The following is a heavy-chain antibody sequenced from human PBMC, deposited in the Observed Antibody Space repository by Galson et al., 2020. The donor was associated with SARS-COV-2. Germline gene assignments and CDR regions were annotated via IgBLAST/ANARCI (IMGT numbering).Heavy chain of an antibody. Sequence: SETLSLTCTVSGGSVSSGPYYWNWIRQPPGKGLEWIGFIYYSGITNYNPSLKSRVTISLDTSKNQFSPKLSSMTAADTAVYYCAGTRTSQLDYWGQGTLVTVSS. CDR1: GGSVSSGPYY. V-gene: IGHV4-61*01. CDR3: AGTRTSQLDY. CDR2: IYYSGIT. J-gene: IGHJ4*02. D-gene: IGHD1-1*01.